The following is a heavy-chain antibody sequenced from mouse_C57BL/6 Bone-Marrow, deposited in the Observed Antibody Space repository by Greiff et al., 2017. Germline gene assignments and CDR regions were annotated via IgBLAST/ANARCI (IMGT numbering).Heavy chain of an antibody. CDR3: TAIYYGNYLYWYFDV. Sequence: VNLVESGAELVRPGASVTLSCKASGYTFTDYEMHWVKQTPVHGLEWIGAIDPETGGTAYNQKFKGKAILTADKSSSTAYMELRSLTSEDSAVYYCTAIYYGNYLYWYFDVWGTGTTVTVSS. J-gene: IGHJ1*03. CDR1: GYTFTDYE. CDR2: IDPETGGT. D-gene: IGHD2-1*01. V-gene: IGHV1-15*01.